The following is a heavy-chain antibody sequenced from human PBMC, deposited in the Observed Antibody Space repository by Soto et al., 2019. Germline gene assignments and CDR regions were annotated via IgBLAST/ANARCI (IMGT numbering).Heavy chain of an antibody. V-gene: IGHV4-38-2*01. CDR3: ARARWYDAFDV. D-gene: IGHD2-15*01. Sequence: SETLSLTCAVTGFFISSGNYWGWIRKPPGKGLEWIGSIFHGGNTYYNPSLKSRVTISVDMSKNQFSLKLNSVTAADTAVYYCARARWYDAFDVWGQGTVVTVSS. CDR2: IFHGGNT. CDR1: GFFISSGNY. J-gene: IGHJ3*01.